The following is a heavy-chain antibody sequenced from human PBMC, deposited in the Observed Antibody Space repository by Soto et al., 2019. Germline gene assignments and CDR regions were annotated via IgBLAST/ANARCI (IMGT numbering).Heavy chain of an antibody. Sequence: QVQLQESGPGLVKPSQTLSLTCTVSGGSISSGGYYWSWIRQHPGKGLEWIGYIYYSGSTYYNPSVKSRVTISVDTSKNQCSLKLSSVTAADTAVYYCARELRFGEDYYGMDVWGQGTTVTVSS. V-gene: IGHV4-31*03. J-gene: IGHJ6*02. CDR1: GGSISSGGYY. CDR3: ARELRFGEDYYGMDV. D-gene: IGHD3-10*01. CDR2: IYYSGST.